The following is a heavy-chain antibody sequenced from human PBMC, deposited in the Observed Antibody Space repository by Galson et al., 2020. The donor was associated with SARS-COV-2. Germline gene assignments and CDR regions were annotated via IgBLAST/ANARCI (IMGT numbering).Heavy chain of an antibody. Sequence: GGSLRLSCAASGFTFSSYAMSWVRQAPGKGLEWVSAISGSGGSTYYADSVKGRFTISRDNSKNTLYLQMNSLRAEDTAVYYCAKDRLGYSSSWYVQRGGWFDPWGQGTLVTVSS. CDR3: AKDRLGYSSSWYVQRGGWFDP. D-gene: IGHD6-13*01. V-gene: IGHV3-23*01. J-gene: IGHJ5*02. CDR2: ISGSGGST. CDR1: GFTFSSYA.